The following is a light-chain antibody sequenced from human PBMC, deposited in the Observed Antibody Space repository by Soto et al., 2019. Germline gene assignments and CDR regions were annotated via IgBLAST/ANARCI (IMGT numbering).Light chain of an antibody. CDR2: EVS. CDR1: SSDIGGFNY. Sequence: QSVLTQPASVSGSPGQSITISCTGTSSDIGGFNYVSWYQQHPGEAPKLMIYEVSNRPSGVSNRFSGSKYGNTASLNISGLQAEDEADYYCSSYTTSTTYVFASGTKVTVL. J-gene: IGLJ1*01. V-gene: IGLV2-14*01. CDR3: SSYTTSTTYV.